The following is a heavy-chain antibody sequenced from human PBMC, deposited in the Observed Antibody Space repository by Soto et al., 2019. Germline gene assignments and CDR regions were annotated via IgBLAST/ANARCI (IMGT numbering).Heavy chain of an antibody. CDR1: GFTVSSNY. D-gene: IGHD3-22*01. V-gene: IGHV3-53*01. CDR3: ARVMYYYDSSGLQDY. CDR2: IYSGGST. Sequence: GGSLRLSCAASGFTVSSNYMSWVRQAPGKGLEWVSVIYSGGSTYYADSVKGRFTISRDNSKNTLYLQMNSLRAEDTAVYYCARVMYYYDSSGLQDYWGQGTLVTVSS. J-gene: IGHJ4*02.